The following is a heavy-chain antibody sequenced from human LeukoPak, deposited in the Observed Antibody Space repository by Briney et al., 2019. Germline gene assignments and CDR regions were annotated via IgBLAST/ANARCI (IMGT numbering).Heavy chain of an antibody. CDR2: IYYSGST. D-gene: IGHD1-20*01. Sequence: SETLSLTCTVSGGSISSYYWSWIRQPPGRGLEWIGYIYYSGSTNYNPSFKSRVTISVDTSKNQFSLKLSYVTAADPAVYYCARYISGTSQVFDYWGQGTLVTVSS. CDR1: GGSISSYY. V-gene: IGHV4-59*12. J-gene: IGHJ4*02. CDR3: ARYISGTSQVFDY.